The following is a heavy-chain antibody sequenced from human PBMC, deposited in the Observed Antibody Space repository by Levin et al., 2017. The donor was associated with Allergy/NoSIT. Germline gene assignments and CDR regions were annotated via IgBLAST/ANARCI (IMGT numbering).Heavy chain of an antibody. CDR3: ARHGDSSSWSYFDY. Sequence: SCTVSGVSISSYSWSWIRQPPGKGLEWIGYIYYSGNTNSNPSLKSRLTISIDTSDNQFSLKLSSVTAADTAVYYCARHGDSSSWSYFDYWGQGTLVTVSS. J-gene: IGHJ4*02. CDR1: GVSISSYS. CDR2: IYYSGNT. D-gene: IGHD6-13*01. V-gene: IGHV4-59*08.